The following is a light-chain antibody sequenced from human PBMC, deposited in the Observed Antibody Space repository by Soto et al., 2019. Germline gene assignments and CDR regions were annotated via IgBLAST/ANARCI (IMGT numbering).Light chain of an antibody. CDR1: SSDVGGYNY. J-gene: IGLJ3*02. Sequence: QSALTQPASVSGSPGQSITISCAGTSSDVGGYNYVSWYQQHPDKAPKLMIYEVINRPSGVSNRFSGSKSGNTASLTISGLQAEDEADYYCTSYTNSGTWVLGGGTQLTVL. CDR2: EVI. V-gene: IGLV2-14*01. CDR3: TSYTNSGTWV.